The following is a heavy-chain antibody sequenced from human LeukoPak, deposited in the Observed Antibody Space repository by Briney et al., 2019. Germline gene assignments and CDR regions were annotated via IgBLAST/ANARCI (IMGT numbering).Heavy chain of an antibody. Sequence: GGSLRLSCAASGFTFKNFGMHWVRQAPGKGLEWVSVIYSGGSTYYADSVKGRFTISRDNSKNTLYLQMNSLRAEDTAVYYCARDLDGSGSSWGQGTLVTVSS. D-gene: IGHD3-10*01. CDR3: ARDLDGSGSS. V-gene: IGHV3-66*01. CDR1: GFTFKNFG. CDR2: IYSGGST. J-gene: IGHJ5*02.